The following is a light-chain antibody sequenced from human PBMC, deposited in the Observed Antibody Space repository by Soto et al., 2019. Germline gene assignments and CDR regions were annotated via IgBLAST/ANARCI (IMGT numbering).Light chain of an antibody. CDR2: GAP. CDR3: QQYGRSPGWT. Sequence: VVLTQSPATLSLSPAQRPTLSCTASLSVSSYLAWYQQKPGQAPRLLIYGAPSRATGIPDRFSGSGSGTDSTLTISRLEPEDFAVSYCQQYGRSPGWTFGQGTKVDIK. CDR1: LSVSSY. V-gene: IGKV3-20*01. J-gene: IGKJ1*01.